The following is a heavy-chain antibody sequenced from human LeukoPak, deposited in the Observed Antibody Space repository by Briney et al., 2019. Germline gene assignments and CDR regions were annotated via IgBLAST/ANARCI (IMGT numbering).Heavy chain of an antibody. V-gene: IGHV1-18*01. CDR2: ISAYNGNT. D-gene: IGHD6-19*01. Sequence: GASVTDSFLASVYIFTHYGLSWVRPAPGQGREWMGWISAYNGNTNYAQKLQGRVTMTTDTSTSTAYMELRSLRSDDTAVYYCAREYSSGWYGMDVWGQGTTVTVSS. J-gene: IGHJ6*02. CDR1: VYIFTHYG. CDR3: AREYSSGWYGMDV.